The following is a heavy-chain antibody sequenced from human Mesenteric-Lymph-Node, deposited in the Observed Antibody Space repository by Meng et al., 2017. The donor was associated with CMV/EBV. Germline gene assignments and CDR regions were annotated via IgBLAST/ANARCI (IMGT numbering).Heavy chain of an antibody. D-gene: IGHD3-3*01. Sequence: GESLKISCGASGFTFSNAWMSWVRQAPGKGLEWVGRVKSTADGGTPDYAAPMKGRFIISRDDLKNTLHLQMNGLKTEDTAVYYCTREAPHSVPIFGVLEVYYYGMDVWGQGTTVTVSS. CDR1: GFTFSNAW. V-gene: IGHV3-15*01. J-gene: IGHJ6*02. CDR2: VKSTADGGTP. CDR3: TREAPHSVPIFGVLEVYYYGMDV.